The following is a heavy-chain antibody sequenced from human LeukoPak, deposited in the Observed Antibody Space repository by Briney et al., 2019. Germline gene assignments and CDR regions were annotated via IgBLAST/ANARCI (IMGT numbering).Heavy chain of an antibody. CDR1: GGTFSSYA. D-gene: IGHD6-19*01. CDR2: IIPISGTA. Sequence: GSSVKVSCKASGGTFSSYAISWVRQAPGQGLEWMGGIIPISGTANYAQKFQGRVTITTDESTSTAYMELSSLRSEDTAVYYCARYSSGWYYFDYWGQGTLVTVSS. CDR3: ARYSSGWYYFDY. J-gene: IGHJ4*02. V-gene: IGHV1-69*05.